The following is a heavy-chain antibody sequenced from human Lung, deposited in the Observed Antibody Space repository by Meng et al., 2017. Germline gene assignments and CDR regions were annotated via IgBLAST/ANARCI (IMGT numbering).Heavy chain of an antibody. CDR3: ARGPTTMAHDFDY. V-gene: IGHV4-34*01. D-gene: IGHD4-11*01. J-gene: IGHJ4*02. Sequence: QAQLPQGGAGLVKPSETLSLPCVVSGGSFSDYYWSWIRQPTGKGLEWIGEINHSGSTNYNPSLESRATISVDTSQNNLSLKLSSVTAADSAVYYCARGPTTMAHDFDYWGQGTLVTVSS. CDR2: INHSGST. CDR1: GGSFSDYY.